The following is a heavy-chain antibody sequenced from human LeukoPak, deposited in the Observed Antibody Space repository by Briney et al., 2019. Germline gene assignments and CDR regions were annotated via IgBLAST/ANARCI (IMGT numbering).Heavy chain of an antibody. CDR3: AKDRSGYGEYYFDY. V-gene: IGHV3-23*01. Sequence: GGSLRLSCAASGFTFSSYAISWVRQAPGKGLEWVSAISGSGGSTYYADSVKGRFTISRDNSKNTLYLQMNSLRAEDTAVYYCAKDRSGYGEYYFDYWGRGTLVTVSS. CDR2: ISGSGGST. D-gene: IGHD5-12*01. J-gene: IGHJ4*02. CDR1: GFTFSSYA.